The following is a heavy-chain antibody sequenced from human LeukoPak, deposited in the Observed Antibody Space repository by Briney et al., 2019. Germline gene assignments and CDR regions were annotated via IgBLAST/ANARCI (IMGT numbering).Heavy chain of an antibody. V-gene: IGHV3-23*01. D-gene: IGHD2-2*02. CDR1: GFTFSSYA. CDR3: AKQTTTSCYTGSDY. J-gene: IGHJ4*02. CDR2: ISGSGGNT. Sequence: GGSLTLSCAASGFTFSSYAMSWVRQAPGEGLEWVSAISGSGGNTYYTDSVKGRFTISRDNSKNTLYLQMNSLRADDTAVYYCAKQTTTSCYTGSDYWGQGTLVTVSS.